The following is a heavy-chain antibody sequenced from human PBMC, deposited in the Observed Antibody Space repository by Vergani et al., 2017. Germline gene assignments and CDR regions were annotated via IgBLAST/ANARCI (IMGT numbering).Heavy chain of an antibody. J-gene: IGHJ6*04. V-gene: IGHV3-21*01. D-gene: IGHD4-23*01. CDR3: ARDPAPSPTVVTFLLDV. CDR2: ISSSSSYI. CDR1: GFTFSSYS. Sequence: EVQLVESGGGLVKPGGSLRLSCAASGFTFSSYSMNWVRQAPGQGLEWVSSISSSSSYIYYADSVKGRFTISRDNAKNSLYLQMNSLRAEDTAVYYCARDPAPSPTVVTFLLDVWGKGTTVTVSS.